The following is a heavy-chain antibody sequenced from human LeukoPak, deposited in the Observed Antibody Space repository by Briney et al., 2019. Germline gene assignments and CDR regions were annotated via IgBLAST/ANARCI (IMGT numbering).Heavy chain of an antibody. V-gene: IGHV1-69*13. CDR1: GGTFSSYA. Sequence: ASVKVSCKASGGTFSSYAISWVRQAPGQGLEWMGGMIPIFGTANCAQKFQGRVTITADESTSTAYMELSSLRSEDTAVYYCARVGGIGCSSTSCSSPIDHYYYYMDVWGKGTTVTVSS. CDR3: ARVGGIGCSSTSCSSPIDHYYYYMDV. CDR2: MIPIFGTA. D-gene: IGHD2-2*01. J-gene: IGHJ6*03.